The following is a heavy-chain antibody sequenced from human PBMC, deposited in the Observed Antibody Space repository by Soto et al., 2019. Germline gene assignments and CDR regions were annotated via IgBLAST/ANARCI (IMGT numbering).Heavy chain of an antibody. V-gene: IGHV3-11*06. CDR3: ARYEREGGYEIREYYYYYGMDV. Sequence: GGSLRLSCAASGFTFSDYYMGWIRQAPGKGLEWVSYISSSSSYTNYADSVKGRFTISRDNAKNSLYLQMNSLRAEDTAVYYCARYEREGGYEIREYYYYYGMDVWGQGTTVTVSS. CDR1: GFTFSDYY. CDR2: ISSSSSYT. D-gene: IGHD5-12*01. J-gene: IGHJ6*02.